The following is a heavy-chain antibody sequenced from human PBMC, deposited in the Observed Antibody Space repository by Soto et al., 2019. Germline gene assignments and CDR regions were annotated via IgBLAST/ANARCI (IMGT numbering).Heavy chain of an antibody. Sequence: GASVKVSCKSSGFTFTSSAMQWVRQARGQRLEWIGWIVVGSGNTNYAQKFQERVTITRDMSTSTAYMELSSLRSEDTAVYYCAADPYYDILTGYFWGQGTMVTVSS. CDR3: AADPYYDILTGYF. CDR1: GFTFTSSA. CDR2: IVVGSGNT. D-gene: IGHD3-9*01. J-gene: IGHJ3*01. V-gene: IGHV1-58*02.